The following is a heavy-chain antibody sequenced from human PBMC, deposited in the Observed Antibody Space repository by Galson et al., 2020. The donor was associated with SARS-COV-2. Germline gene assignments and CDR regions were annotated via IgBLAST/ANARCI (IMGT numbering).Heavy chain of an antibody. CDR3: AGEWTTEKYYYYYGMDV. J-gene: IGHJ6*02. CDR1: GGSISSSSYY. Sequence: SETLSLTCTVSGGSISSSSYYWGWIRQPPGKGLEWIGSIYYSGSTYYNPSLKSRVTISVDTSKNQFSLKLSSVTAADTAVYYCAGEWTTEKYYYYYGMDVWGQGTTVTVSS. CDR2: IYYSGST. D-gene: IGHD3-10*01. V-gene: IGHV4-39*01.